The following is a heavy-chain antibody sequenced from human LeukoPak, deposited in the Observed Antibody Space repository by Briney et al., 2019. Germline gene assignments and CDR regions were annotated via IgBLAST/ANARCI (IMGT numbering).Heavy chain of an antibody. Sequence: GGSLRLSCAAPGFTFSNYAMSWVRQAPGKGLEWVSAISGSAGRTYYADSVKGRFTISRDNSKNTLYLQMNSLRAEDTAVYYCAKEAFSIEPNVPIDYWGQGTLVTVSS. V-gene: IGHV3-23*01. CDR1: GFTFSNYA. J-gene: IGHJ4*02. CDR2: ISGSAGRT. CDR3: AKEAFSIEPNVPIDY. D-gene: IGHD1-1*01.